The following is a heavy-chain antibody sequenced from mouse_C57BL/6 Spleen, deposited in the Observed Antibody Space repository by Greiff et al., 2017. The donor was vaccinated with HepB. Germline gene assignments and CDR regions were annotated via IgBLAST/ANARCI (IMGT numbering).Heavy chain of an antibody. J-gene: IGHJ1*03. CDR1: GYSFTSYY. V-gene: IGHV1-66*01. CDR3: ARRNWDRYFDV. CDR2: IYPGSGNT. D-gene: IGHD4-1*01. Sequence: VQLKESGPELVKPGASVKISCKASGYSFTSYYIHWVKQRPGQGLEWIGWIYPGSGNTKYNEKFKGKATLTADTSSSTAYMQLSSLTSEDSAVYYCARRNWDRYFDVWGTGTTVTVSS.